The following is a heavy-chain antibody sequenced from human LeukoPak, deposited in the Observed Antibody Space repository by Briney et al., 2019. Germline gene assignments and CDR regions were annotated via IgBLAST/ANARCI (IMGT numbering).Heavy chain of an antibody. CDR1: GFTFNNSA. Sequence: GGSLRLSCAASGFTFNNSAMNWVRQAPGKGLEWVSVISGSDGTTYYADSVKGRFTISRDSSKNTLYLQMNTLRADDTAVYYCAKSVVVITFRFDDWGQGALVTVSS. CDR3: AKSVVVITFRFDD. J-gene: IGHJ4*02. CDR2: ISGSDGTT. D-gene: IGHD2-15*01. V-gene: IGHV3-23*01.